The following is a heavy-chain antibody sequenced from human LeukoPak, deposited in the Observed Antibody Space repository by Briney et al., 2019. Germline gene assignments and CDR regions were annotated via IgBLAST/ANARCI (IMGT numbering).Heavy chain of an antibody. D-gene: IGHD2-2*02. J-gene: IGHJ6*03. V-gene: IGHV4-34*01. CDR3: ARDTPLGYCSSTSCYNYYYYYMDV. Sequence: SETLSLTCAVYGGSFSGYYWSWIRQPPGKGLEWIGEINHSGSTNYNPSRKSRVTISVDTSKNQFSLKLSSVTAADTAVYYCARDTPLGYCSSTSCYNYYYYYMDVWGKGTTVTVSS. CDR2: INHSGST. CDR1: GGSFSGYY.